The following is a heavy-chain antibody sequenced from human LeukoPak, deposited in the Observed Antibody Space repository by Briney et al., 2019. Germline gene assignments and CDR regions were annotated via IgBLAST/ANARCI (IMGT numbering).Heavy chain of an antibody. CDR1: GFSFSTQR. CDR2: INIDERIT. V-gene: IGHV3-74*01. J-gene: IGHJ4*02. CDR3: AKDVVDSSPYYFDY. Sequence: PGGSLRLSCAASGFSFSTQRMHWVRQAPGKGLVWVSYINIDERITGYADSVKGRFTISRDNAKNTLYLQMNSLRAEDTAVYYCAKDVVDSSPYYFDYWGQGTLVTVSS. D-gene: IGHD2-2*01.